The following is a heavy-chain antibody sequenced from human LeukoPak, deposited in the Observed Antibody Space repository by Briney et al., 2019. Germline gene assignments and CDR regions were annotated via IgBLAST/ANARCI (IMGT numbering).Heavy chain of an antibody. D-gene: IGHD3-10*01. CDR1: GGSISSSSYY. Sequence: SETLSLTCTVSGGSISSSSYYWGWIRQPPGKGLEWIGYIYYSGSTNYNPSLKSRVTISVDTSKNQFSLKLSSVTAADTAVYYCARTRYYYNSRSYGAPYYFDYWGQGTLVTVSS. V-gene: IGHV4-61*05. CDR3: ARTRYYYNSRSYGAPYYFDY. J-gene: IGHJ4*02. CDR2: IYYSGST.